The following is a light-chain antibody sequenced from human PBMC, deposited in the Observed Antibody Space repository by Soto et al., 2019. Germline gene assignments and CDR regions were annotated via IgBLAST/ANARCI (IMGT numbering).Light chain of an antibody. CDR2: AAS. CDR3: QHHNTYPIT. V-gene: IGKV1-16*02. Sequence: DIQMTQSPSSLSASVGDRVTITCRASQGISNYVAWFQQKPGKAPKSLIYAASSLRSGVPSKFSVSGSGTDFTLTISNLQPEDFATYYCQHHNTYPITFGQGTRLEI. J-gene: IGKJ5*01. CDR1: QGISNY.